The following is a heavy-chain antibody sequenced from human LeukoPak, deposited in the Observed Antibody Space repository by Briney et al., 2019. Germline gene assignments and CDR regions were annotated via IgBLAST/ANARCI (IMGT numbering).Heavy chain of an antibody. D-gene: IGHD2-2*01. J-gene: IGHJ5*02. CDR2: IIPIFGTA. CDR1: GGTFSSYA. CDR3: ARGLVVVPAATPFDP. V-gene: IGHV1-69*13. Sequence: SVKVSCKASGGTFSSYAISWVRQAPGQGLEWMGGIIPIFGTANYAQKFQGRVTITADESTSTAYMELSSLRSEDTAVYYCARGLVVVPAATPFDPWGQGTLVTVSS.